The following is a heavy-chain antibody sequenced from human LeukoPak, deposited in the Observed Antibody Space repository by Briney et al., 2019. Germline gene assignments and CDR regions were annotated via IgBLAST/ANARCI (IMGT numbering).Heavy chain of an antibody. V-gene: IGHV4-39*07. Sequence: PSETLSLTCTVSGGSISSSTYYWGWIRQPPGKGLEWHGCINYSGSTYYNPSLKSRVTVSVDTSKNQFSLKLSSVTAADTAVYYCARAASGYDWTYNYYYMDVWGKGTTLTVSS. D-gene: IGHD5-12*01. CDR2: INYSGST. CDR1: GGSISSSTYY. J-gene: IGHJ6*03. CDR3: ARAASGYDWTYNYYYMDV.